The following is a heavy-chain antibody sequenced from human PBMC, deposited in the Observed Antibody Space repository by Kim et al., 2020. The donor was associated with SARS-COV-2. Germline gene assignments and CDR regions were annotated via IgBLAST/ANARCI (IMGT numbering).Heavy chain of an antibody. CDR1: GFTFTTYW. J-gene: IGHJ6*02. CDR3: ARWSFGMDV. CDR2: LNQDGGVR. D-gene: IGHD3-16*02. V-gene: IGHV3-7*01. Sequence: GGSLRLSCAASGFTFTTYWMTWVRQAPGKGLEWVGNLNQDGGVRNYVDSVKGRFTISRDNAKNSLYLQMNNVRAENTALYYCARWSFGMDVWGQGTTVIVSS.